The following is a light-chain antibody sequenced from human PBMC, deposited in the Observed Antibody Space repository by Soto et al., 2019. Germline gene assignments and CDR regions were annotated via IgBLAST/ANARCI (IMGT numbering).Light chain of an antibody. CDR2: EVS. Sequence: QSALTQPRSVSGSPGQSVTISCTGTSSDVGAYNYVSWYQHHPGKAPKLMIYEVSDRPSGISSRFSGSKSGNTASLTISGLQTEDEADYYCSSYTSSSTLFGTGTKVTVL. V-gene: IGLV2-14*01. CDR3: SSYTSSSTL. J-gene: IGLJ1*01. CDR1: SSDVGAYNY.